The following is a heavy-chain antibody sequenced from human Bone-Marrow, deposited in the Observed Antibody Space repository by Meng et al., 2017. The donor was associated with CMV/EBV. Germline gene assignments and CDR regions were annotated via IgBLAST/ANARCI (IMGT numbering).Heavy chain of an antibody. Sequence: SETLSLTCTVSGVSIYSSTYYWDWIRQPPGKELEYIGSIYYSRTTYYNPSLKSRVTISVDTSKNQFSLKLSSVTAADTAVYYCARALRLDIVVVPAALNWFDPWGQGTLVTVSS. CDR3: ARALRLDIVVVPAALNWFDP. J-gene: IGHJ5*02. CDR1: GVSIYSSTYY. D-gene: IGHD2-2*03. V-gene: IGHV4-39*07. CDR2: IYYSRTT.